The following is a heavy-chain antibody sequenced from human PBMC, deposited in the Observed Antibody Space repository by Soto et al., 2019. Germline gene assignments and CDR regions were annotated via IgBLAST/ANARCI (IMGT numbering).Heavy chain of an antibody. CDR1: GFTFSSYA. J-gene: IGHJ6*02. Sequence: GGFLRHSYAASGFTFSSYAMSWVSQTPGKGLEWVSAISGSGGSTYYADSVKGRFTISRDNPKNTLYLQMNSLRAEDTAVYYCAKDGPYCSGGSCFSMGVWVQGTTVTVSS. CDR3: AKDGPYCSGGSCFSMGV. V-gene: IGHV3-23*01. CDR2: ISGSGGST. D-gene: IGHD2-15*01.